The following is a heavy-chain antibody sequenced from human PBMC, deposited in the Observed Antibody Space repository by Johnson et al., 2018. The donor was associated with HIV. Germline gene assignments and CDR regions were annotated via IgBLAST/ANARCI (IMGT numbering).Heavy chain of an antibody. D-gene: IGHD6-13*01. CDR1: GFTVSSNY. V-gene: IGHV3-66*01. CDR3: VRGGLYSSPTWKAAFDI. J-gene: IGHJ3*02. CDR2: IYSGGST. Sequence: VQLVESGGGLVQPGGSLRLSCAASGFTVSSNYMSWVRQAPGKGLEWVSVIYSGGSTYYADSVKGRFIISRDSAKNMLYLQMNSLRAEDKAVYYCVRGGLYSSPTWKAAFDIWGQGTMVTVSS.